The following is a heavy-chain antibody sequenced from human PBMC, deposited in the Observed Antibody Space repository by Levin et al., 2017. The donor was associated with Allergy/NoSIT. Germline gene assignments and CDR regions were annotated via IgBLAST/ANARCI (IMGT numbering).Heavy chain of an antibody. CDR2: ISNDGSNK. J-gene: IGHJ4*02. V-gene: IGHV3-30*18. CDR1: GFTFSSYG. D-gene: IGHD3-16*01. CDR3: GKDLYGVIDD. Sequence: PGGSLRLSCAASGFTFSSYGLHWVRQAPGKGLEWVAVISNDGSNKYYVDSVKGRFTISRDNSKNTLYLQMNSLRADDTAVYYCGKDLYGVIDDWGQGALVTVSS.